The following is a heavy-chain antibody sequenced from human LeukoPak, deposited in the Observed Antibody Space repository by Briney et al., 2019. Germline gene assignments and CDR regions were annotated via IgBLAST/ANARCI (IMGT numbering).Heavy chain of an antibody. J-gene: IGHJ4*02. CDR1: GFTFSSYS. V-gene: IGHV3-21*01. D-gene: IGHD6-19*01. Sequence: GGSLRLFCAACGFTFSSYSMNWVRQATGGGVEWVSFKSSGRSYIYDADSVKGRFTISTDNAKNSPYLQMNSLRAEDTAVYYCARSVAAVAGHEDYWGQGTLVTVSS. CDR2: KSSGRSYI. CDR3: ARSVAAVAGHEDY.